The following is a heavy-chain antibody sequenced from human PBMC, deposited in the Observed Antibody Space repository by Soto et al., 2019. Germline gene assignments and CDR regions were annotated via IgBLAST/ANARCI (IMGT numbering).Heavy chain of an antibody. CDR3: AKHCSGFSCIP. Sequence: EVQLLESGGGLVQPGGSLRLSCAASRFTFSSDAMTWVRQAPGKGLEWVSAISDTADSTYYADSARGRFTVSRDNSKNALYLQMNSLRAEDTAVYYCAKHCSGFSCIPWGKGTLVTVSS. J-gene: IGHJ5*02. CDR2: ISDTADST. CDR1: RFTFSSDA. V-gene: IGHV3-23*01. D-gene: IGHD2-15*01.